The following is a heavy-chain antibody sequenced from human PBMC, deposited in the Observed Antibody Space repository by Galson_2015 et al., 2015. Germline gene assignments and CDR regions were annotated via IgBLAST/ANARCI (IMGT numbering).Heavy chain of an antibody. Sequence: SLRLSCAASGFTVSSNYMSWVRQAPGKGLEWVSVMYSGGGTYYADSVKGRFTISRDNSKNTLYLQMNSLRAEDTAVYYCALTSSYYYYMDVWGKGTTVTVSS. CDR3: ALTSSYYYYMDV. V-gene: IGHV3-53*01. J-gene: IGHJ6*03. CDR2: MYSGGGT. D-gene: IGHD3-9*01. CDR1: GFTVSSNY.